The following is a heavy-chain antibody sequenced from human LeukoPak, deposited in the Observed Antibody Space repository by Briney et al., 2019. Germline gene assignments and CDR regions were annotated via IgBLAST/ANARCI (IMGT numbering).Heavy chain of an antibody. CDR2: IYHSGST. V-gene: IGHV4-38-2*02. CDR3: ARATVVGGDNWFDP. CDR1: GYSISSGYY. D-gene: IGHD3-16*01. J-gene: IGHJ5*02. Sequence: SETLSLTCTVSGYSISSGYYWGWIRQPPGKGLAWIGSIYHSGSTYYNPSLKSRVTISVDTSKNQFSLKLSSVTAADTAVYYCARATVVGGDNWFDPWGQGTPVTASS.